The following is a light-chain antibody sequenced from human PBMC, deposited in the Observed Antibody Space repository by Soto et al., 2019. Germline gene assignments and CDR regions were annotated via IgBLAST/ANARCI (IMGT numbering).Light chain of an antibody. V-gene: IGKV1-9*01. Sequence: DIQLTQSPSFLSASIGDRVSITCRASKGISNFLAWYQQKPGEAPKLMINTASTLQTGVPSRFSGSGSGTEFTFTISSLQPEDFATYYCQQRHSYPITFGQGTRLEIK. CDR1: KGISNF. J-gene: IGKJ5*01. CDR3: QQRHSYPIT. CDR2: TAS.